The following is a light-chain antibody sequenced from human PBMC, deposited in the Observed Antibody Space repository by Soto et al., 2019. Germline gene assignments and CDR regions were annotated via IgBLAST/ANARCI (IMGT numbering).Light chain of an antibody. V-gene: IGKV1-5*01. CDR2: DTS. CDR1: ECISSW. CDR3: QQYNTFSWT. J-gene: IGKJ1*01. Sequence: DIQMTHSPSTLSASVGDRVTITCRASECISSWLAWYQQKPGKAPKLLIYDTSTLASGVTSRFSGSGSGTDFTLTISSLQPDDFATYYCQQYNTFSWTFGPGTRVEIK.